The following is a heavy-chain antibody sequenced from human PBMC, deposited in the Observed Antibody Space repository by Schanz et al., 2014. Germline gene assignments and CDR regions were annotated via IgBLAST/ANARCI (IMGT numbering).Heavy chain of an antibody. J-gene: IGHJ4*02. CDR1: GFTFSKYW. V-gene: IGHV3-30*18. CDR3: AKDSTHIDIVLVPTAIDY. Sequence: VQLVESGGGLVQPGGSLRLSCAASGFTFSKYWMSWVRQAPGKGLEWVAAMSYDGSIKYYGDSVKGRFTISRDNSKNTLYLHMNTLRSEDTAVYYCAKDSTHIDIVLVPTAIDYWGQGTLVTVSS. D-gene: IGHD2-2*01. CDR2: MSYDGSIK.